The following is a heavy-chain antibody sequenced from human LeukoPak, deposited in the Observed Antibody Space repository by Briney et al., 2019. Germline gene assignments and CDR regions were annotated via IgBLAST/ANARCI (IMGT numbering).Heavy chain of an antibody. Sequence: GGSLRLSCEASGFTFSSYWMHWVRQVPGKGLMWVSRINTDGSDTTYADSVKGRFTISRDNAKNSLHLQMNSLRAEDTAVYYCASPLFGYTYDYLSDYDALDIWGQGTMVTVSS. J-gene: IGHJ3*02. CDR2: INTDGSDT. CDR3: ASPLFGYTYDYLSDYDALDI. D-gene: IGHD5-18*01. V-gene: IGHV3-74*03. CDR1: GFTFSSYW.